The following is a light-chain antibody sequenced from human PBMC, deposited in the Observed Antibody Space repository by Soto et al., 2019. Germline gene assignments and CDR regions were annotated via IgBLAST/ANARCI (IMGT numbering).Light chain of an antibody. Sequence: QLAQSPSFLSASVGARVTITGRASQGISSYLAWYQQKPGKAPKLLIYASSTLQSGVPSRFSGRGSGTELTLTICHLQPEDFATYHCKKVNFYNRITFGQGTRLEIK. CDR2: ASS. CDR3: KKVNFYNRIT. CDR1: QGISSY. J-gene: IGKJ5*01. V-gene: IGKV1-9*01.